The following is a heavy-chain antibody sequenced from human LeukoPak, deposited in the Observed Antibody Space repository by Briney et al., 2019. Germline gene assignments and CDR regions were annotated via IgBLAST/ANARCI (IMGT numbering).Heavy chain of an antibody. Sequence: GSLRLSCAASGFTFSSYAMNWVRQAPGKGLEWVSSISSSGDRTYYADSVKGRFTISRDNAKNSLYLQMNSLRAEDTAVYYCARADGDYVGLDYWGQGTLVTVSS. J-gene: IGHJ4*02. CDR2: ISSSGDRT. D-gene: IGHD4-17*01. V-gene: IGHV3-23*01. CDR1: GFTFSSYA. CDR3: ARADGDYVGLDY.